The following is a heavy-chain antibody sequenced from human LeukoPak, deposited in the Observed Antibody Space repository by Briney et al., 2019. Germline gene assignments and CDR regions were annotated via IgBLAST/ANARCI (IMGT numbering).Heavy chain of an antibody. J-gene: IGHJ2*01. CDR3: ARDFDYVWGSYRLWYFDL. V-gene: IGHV3-23*01. D-gene: IGHD3-16*02. CDR1: GFTFSAYG. CDR2: IRGSGGNM. Sequence: GGSLRLSCAASGFTFSAYGMSWVRQAPGKGLEWVSTIRGSGGNMYYADSVKGRFTISRDNSRNTLYLQMSGLRAEDTAVYYCARDFDYVWGSYRLWYFDLWGRGTLVTVSS.